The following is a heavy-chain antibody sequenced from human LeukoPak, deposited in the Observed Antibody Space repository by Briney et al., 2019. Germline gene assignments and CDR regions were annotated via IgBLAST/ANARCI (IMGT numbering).Heavy chain of an antibody. V-gene: IGHV3-53*01. CDR1: GFTVSSNY. CDR2: IYSGGST. D-gene: IGHD3-22*01. CDR3: AIDSSGYSPHAFDI. J-gene: IGHJ3*02. Sequence: GGSLRLSCAASGFTVSSNYMSWVRQAPGKGLEWVSVIYSGGSTYYADSVQGRFTISRDNSKNTLYLQMNSLRAEDAAVYYCAIDSSGYSPHAFDIWGQGTMVTVSS.